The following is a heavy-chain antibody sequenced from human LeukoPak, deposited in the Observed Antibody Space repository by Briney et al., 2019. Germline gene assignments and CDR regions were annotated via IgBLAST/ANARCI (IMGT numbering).Heavy chain of an antibody. J-gene: IGHJ5*02. CDR3: ATSGATTETTLGGNWFDP. Sequence: PSKTLSLTCTVSGGSISSSSYYWGWIRQPPGKGLEWIGSIYYSGSTYYNPSLKSRVTISVDTSKNQFSLNLSSVTAADTAVYHCATSGATTETTLGGNWFDPWGQGTLVTVSS. D-gene: IGHD4-11*01. V-gene: IGHV4-39*07. CDR1: GGSISSSSYY. CDR2: IYYSGST.